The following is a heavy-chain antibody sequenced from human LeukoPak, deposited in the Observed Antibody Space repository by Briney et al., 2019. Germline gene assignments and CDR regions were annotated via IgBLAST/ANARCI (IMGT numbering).Heavy chain of an antibody. CDR2: IRYDGSNK. Sequence: GGSLRLSCAASGFTFSSYGMHWVRQAPGKGLEWVAFIRYDGSNKYYADSVKGRFTISGDNSKNTLYLQMNSLRAEDTAVYYCAKDFPTGDAFDIWGQGTMVTVSS. V-gene: IGHV3-30*02. J-gene: IGHJ3*02. CDR1: GFTFSSYG. CDR3: AKDFPTGDAFDI.